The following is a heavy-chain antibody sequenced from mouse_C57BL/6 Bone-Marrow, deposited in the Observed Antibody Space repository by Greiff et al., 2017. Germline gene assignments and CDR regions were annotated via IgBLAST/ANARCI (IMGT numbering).Heavy chain of an antibody. V-gene: IGHV7-3*01. Sequence: EVQVVESGGGLVQPGGSLSLSCAASGFTFTDYYMSWVRQPPGKALEWLGFIRNKANGYTTEYSASVKGRFPISRDNSQSILYLQMNALRTEDGATYYCARSGIYYYGSSPAWFAYWHQAPLVIVSA. CDR3: ARSGIYYYGSSPAWFAY. CDR2: IRNKANGYTT. J-gene: IGHJ3*01. D-gene: IGHD1-1*01. CDR1: GFTFTDYY.